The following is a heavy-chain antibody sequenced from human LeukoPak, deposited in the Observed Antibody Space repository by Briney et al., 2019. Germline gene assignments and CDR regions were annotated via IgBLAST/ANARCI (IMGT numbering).Heavy chain of an antibody. CDR2: ISSSGSTI. V-gene: IGHV3-48*03. D-gene: IGHD1-26*01. Sequence: GGSLRLSCAASGFTFSSYEMNWVRQAPGKGLEWVSYISSSGSTIYYAGSVKGRFTISRDNAKNSLYLQMNSLRAEDTAVYYCARGSYYSGDYWGQGTLVTVSS. J-gene: IGHJ4*02. CDR1: GFTFSSYE. CDR3: ARGSYYSGDY.